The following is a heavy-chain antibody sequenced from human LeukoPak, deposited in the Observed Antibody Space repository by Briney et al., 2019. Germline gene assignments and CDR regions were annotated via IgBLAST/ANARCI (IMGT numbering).Heavy chain of an antibody. Sequence: PSETLSLTCAVYGGSFSGYYWSWIRQPPGKGLEWIGEINHSGSTNYNPSLKSRVTISVDTSKNQFSLKLSPVTAADTAVYYCARGYDYSNYEYYYYGMDVWGQGTTVTVSS. CDR1: GGSFSGYY. CDR2: INHSGST. D-gene: IGHD4-11*01. CDR3: ARGYDYSNYEYYYYGMDV. V-gene: IGHV4-34*01. J-gene: IGHJ6*02.